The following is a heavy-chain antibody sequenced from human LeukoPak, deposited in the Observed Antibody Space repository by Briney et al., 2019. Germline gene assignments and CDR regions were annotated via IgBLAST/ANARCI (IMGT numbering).Heavy chain of an antibody. CDR2: VKPHDSDT. Sequence: PGESLKISCKASGYSFTSYWIGWVRQMPGKGLEWMGIVKPHDSDTRYSPSFQGQVTISADKSISTAYLQWSSLEASDTAMYYCARHLDDSSGYYYRTMYYFDYWGQGTLVTVSS. CDR3: ARHLDDSSGYYYRTMYYFDY. J-gene: IGHJ4*02. D-gene: IGHD3-22*01. V-gene: IGHV5-51*01. CDR1: GYSFTSYW.